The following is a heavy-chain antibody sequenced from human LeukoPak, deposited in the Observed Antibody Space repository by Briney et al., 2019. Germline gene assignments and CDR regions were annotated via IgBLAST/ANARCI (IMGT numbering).Heavy chain of an antibody. D-gene: IGHD7-27*01. V-gene: IGHV1-2*02. J-gene: IGHJ4*02. Sequence: ASVKVSCKASGYTFTGYYMHWVRQAPGQGLEWMGWIYRNSDGTNYAQKFQDRVAMTTDTSISTAYMELSRLRSDDTAVYYCARSGTAEGLVFDYWGQGTLVSLSS. CDR3: ARSGTAEGLVFDY. CDR1: GYTFTGYY. CDR2: IYRNSDGT.